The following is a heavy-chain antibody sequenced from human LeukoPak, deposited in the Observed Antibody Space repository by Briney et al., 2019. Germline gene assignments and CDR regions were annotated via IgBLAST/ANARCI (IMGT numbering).Heavy chain of an antibody. D-gene: IGHD6-6*01. CDR1: GFIFSSYW. J-gene: IGHJ5*02. CDR3: ARGMYSSSSFDP. Sequence: GGSLRLSCAASGFIFSSYWMHWVHQAPGKGLVWVSRVNSDGSSTSYADSVKGRFTISRDNAKNTLYLQMNSLRAEDTAVYYCARGMYSSSSFDPWGQGTLVTVSS. V-gene: IGHV3-74*01. CDR2: VNSDGSST.